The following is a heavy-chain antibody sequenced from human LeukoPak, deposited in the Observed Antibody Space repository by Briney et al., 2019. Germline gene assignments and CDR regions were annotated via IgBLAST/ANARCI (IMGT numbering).Heavy chain of an antibody. Sequence: PGGSLRLSCAASGFTFSSYSMNWVRQAPGKGLEWVSYISSSSSTIYYADSVKGRFTISRDNAKNSLYLQMNSLRAEDTAVYYCQTLVADNWFDPWGQETLVTVSS. J-gene: IGHJ5*02. CDR1: GFTFSSYS. CDR3: QTLVADNWFDP. V-gene: IGHV3-48*04. CDR2: ISSSSSTI. D-gene: IGHD2-8*02.